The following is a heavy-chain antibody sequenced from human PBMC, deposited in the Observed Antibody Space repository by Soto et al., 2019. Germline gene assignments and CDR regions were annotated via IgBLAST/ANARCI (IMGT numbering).Heavy chain of an antibody. CDR1: GGSISSGCYY. CDR3: ATRDDYGDYYYGMDV. V-gene: IGHV4-31*03. J-gene: IGHJ6*02. D-gene: IGHD4-17*01. Sequence: PSETLSLTCTVSGGSISSGCYYWSWIRQHPGKGLEWIGYIYYSGSTYYNPSLKSRVTISVDTSKNQFSLKLSSVTAADTAVYYCATRDDYGDYYYGMDVWGQGTTVTVSS. CDR2: IYYSGST.